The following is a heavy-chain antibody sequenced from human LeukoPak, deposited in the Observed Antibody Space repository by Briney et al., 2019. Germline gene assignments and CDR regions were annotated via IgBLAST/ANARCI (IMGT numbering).Heavy chain of an antibody. D-gene: IGHD6-19*01. CDR3: AKDKGSEQWLGYYYYGMDV. J-gene: IGHJ6*02. CDR2: ISGSGGST. CDR1: GFTFSSYA. V-gene: IGHV3-23*01. Sequence: GGSLRLSCAASGFTFSSYAMSWVRQAPGKGLEWVSAISGSGGSTYYADSVKGRFTISRDNSKNTLYLQMNSLRAEDTAVYYCAKDKGSEQWLGYYYYGMDVWGQGTTVTVSS.